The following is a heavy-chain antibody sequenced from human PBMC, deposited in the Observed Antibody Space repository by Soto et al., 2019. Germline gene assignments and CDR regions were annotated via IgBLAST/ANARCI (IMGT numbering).Heavy chain of an antibody. J-gene: IGHJ5*02. D-gene: IGHD3-3*01. CDR2: ISAYNGNT. Sequence: ASVKVSCQASGYTFTSYGISWVRQAPGQGLEWMGWISAYNGNTNYAQKLQGRVTMTTDTSTSTAYMELRSLRSDDTAVYYCARRVGHYDFWSGPAGFDPWGQGTLLTVSS. CDR1: GYTFTSYG. V-gene: IGHV1-18*04. CDR3: ARRVGHYDFWSGPAGFDP.